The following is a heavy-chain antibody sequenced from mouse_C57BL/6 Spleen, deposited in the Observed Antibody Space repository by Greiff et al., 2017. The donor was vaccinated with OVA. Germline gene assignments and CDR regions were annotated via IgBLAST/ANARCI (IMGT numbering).Heavy chain of an antibody. CDR1: GYAFSSSW. J-gene: IGHJ2*01. CDR3: ARPTVVPYYFDY. CDR2: IYPGDGDT. V-gene: IGHV1-82*01. D-gene: IGHD1-1*01. Sequence: VQLVESGPELVKPGASVKISCKASGYAFSSSWMNWVKQRPGKGLEWIGRIYPGDGDTNYNGKFKGKATLTADKSSSTAYMQLSSLTSEDSAVYFCARPTVVPYYFDYWGQGTTLTVSS.